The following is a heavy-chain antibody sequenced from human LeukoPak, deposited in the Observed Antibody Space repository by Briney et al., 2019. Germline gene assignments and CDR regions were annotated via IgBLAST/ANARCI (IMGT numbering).Heavy chain of an antibody. CDR2: IYYSGST. D-gene: IGHD5-18*01. V-gene: IGHV4-30-4*01. CDR3: ARVDTAMVTFDY. CDR1: GGSISSGDYY. Sequence: SQTLSLTCTVSGGSISSGDYYWSWIRKPPGKGLEWIGYIYYSGSTYYNPSLKSRVTISVDTSKNQFSLKLSSVTAADTAVYYCARVDTAMVTFDYWGQGTLVTVSS. J-gene: IGHJ4*02.